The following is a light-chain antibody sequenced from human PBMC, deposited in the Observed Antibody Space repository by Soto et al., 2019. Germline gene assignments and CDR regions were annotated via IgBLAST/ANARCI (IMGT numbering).Light chain of an antibody. CDR2: EVS. Sequence: QSALTQPASVSGSPGQAITISCTGTSSDVAGYDYVSWYQQHPGKAPKLMISEVSNRPSGVSNRFSGSKSGNTASLTISGLQAEDEADYYCSSYTSSSTYVCGTGTKLTVL. V-gene: IGLV2-14*01. CDR1: SSDVAGYDY. CDR3: SSYTSSSTYV. J-gene: IGLJ1*01.